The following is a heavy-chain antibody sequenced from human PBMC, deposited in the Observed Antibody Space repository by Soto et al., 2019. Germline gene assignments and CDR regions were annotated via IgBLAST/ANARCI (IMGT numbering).Heavy chain of an antibody. CDR3: ARDAGIVAAGDAYYYYYYYMDV. Sequence: ASVKVSCKASGYTFTSYAMHWVRQAPGQRLEWMGWINAGNGNTKYSQKFQGRVTITRDTSASTAYMELSSLRSEDTAVYYCARDAGIVAAGDAYYYYYYYMDVWGKGTTVTVSS. D-gene: IGHD6-13*01. V-gene: IGHV1-3*01. CDR2: INAGNGNT. J-gene: IGHJ6*03. CDR1: GYTFTSYA.